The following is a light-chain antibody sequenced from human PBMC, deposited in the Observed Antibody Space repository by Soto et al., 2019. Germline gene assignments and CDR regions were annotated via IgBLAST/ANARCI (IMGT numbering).Light chain of an antibody. V-gene: IGKV3-20*01. CDR1: QSVSSSF. CDR3: QQYGTSPWT. CDR2: GAS. J-gene: IGKJ1*01. Sequence: EIVLTQCPGTLSLSPGERATLSCRASQSVSSSFLAWYQQKPGQAPRLLIYGASSRATGIPDRFSGSGSGTDFTLTISRLEPEDFAVYYCQQYGTSPWTFGRGTKVDIK.